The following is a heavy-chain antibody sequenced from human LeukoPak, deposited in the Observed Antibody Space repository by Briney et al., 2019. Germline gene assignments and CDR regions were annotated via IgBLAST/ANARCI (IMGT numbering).Heavy chain of an antibody. CDR1: GFTFSSYG. V-gene: IGHV3-30*02. CDR2: IRYDGSNR. CDR3: AKDPDTSWSGYYWVDY. D-gene: IGHD3-3*01. J-gene: IGHJ4*02. Sequence: GGSLRLSCAASGFTFSSYGMHWVRQAPGKGLEWVAFIRYDGSNRYYADSVKGRFTISRDNSKNTLYLQMNSLRAEDTAVYYCAKDPDTSWSGYYWVDYWGQGTLVTVSS.